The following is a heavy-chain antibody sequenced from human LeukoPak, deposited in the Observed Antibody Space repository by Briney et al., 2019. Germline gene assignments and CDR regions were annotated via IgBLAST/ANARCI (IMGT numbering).Heavy chain of an antibody. CDR1: GGSISSGSYY. V-gene: IGHV4-61*02. CDR2: IYTSGST. J-gene: IGHJ5*02. Sequence: SETLSLTCTVSGGSISSGSYYWSWIRQPAGKGLEWIGRIYTSGSTNYNPSLKSRVTISIDTSKNQFSLNLNSVTAADTSVYYCSRHEHKAVAGDTWGQGILVTVSS. CDR3: SRHEHKAVAGDT. D-gene: IGHD6-19*01.